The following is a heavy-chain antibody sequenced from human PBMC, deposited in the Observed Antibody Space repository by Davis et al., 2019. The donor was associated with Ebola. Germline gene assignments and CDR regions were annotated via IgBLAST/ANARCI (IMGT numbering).Heavy chain of an antibody. Sequence: ASVKVSCKTSGYIFTRYSIHWVRQAPGEGLEWVGWINGGNGDTKCSQKFQDRVTFTRDASASTAYMELSSLRSEDTAMYYCARDEDVWGQGTMVTVSS. CDR2: INGGNGDT. V-gene: IGHV1-3*01. CDR1: GYIFTRYS. CDR3: ARDEDV. J-gene: IGHJ3*01.